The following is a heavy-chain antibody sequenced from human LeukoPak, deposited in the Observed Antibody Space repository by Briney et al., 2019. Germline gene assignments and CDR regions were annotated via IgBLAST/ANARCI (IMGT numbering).Heavy chain of an antibody. D-gene: IGHD6-13*01. CDR2: IYYSGST. J-gene: IGHJ4*02. CDR3: ARQYSWYYFDY. CDR1: GGSISSYH. Sequence: KPSETLSLTCTVSGGSISSYHWSWIRQPPGKGLEWIGYIYYSGSTNYNPSLKSRVTISVDTSKNQFSLKLSSVTAADTAVYYCARQYSWYYFDYWGQGTLVTVSS. V-gene: IGHV4-59*08.